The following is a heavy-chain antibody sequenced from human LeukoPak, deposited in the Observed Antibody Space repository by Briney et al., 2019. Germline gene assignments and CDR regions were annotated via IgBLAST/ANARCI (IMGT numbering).Heavy chain of an antibody. D-gene: IGHD2-2*01. CDR3: ATVVGRYGMDV. CDR2: INHSGST. J-gene: IGHJ6*02. CDR1: GGSFSGYY. Sequence: SETLSLTCAVYGGSFSGYYWSWIRQPPGKGLEWIGEINHSGSTNYNPSLKSRVTISVDTSKNLFSLKLSSVTAADTAVYYCATVVGRYGMDVWGQGTTVTVSS. V-gene: IGHV4-34*01.